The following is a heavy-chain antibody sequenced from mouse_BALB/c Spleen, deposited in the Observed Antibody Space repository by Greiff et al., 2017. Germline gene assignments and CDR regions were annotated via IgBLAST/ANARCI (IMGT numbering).Heavy chain of an antibody. CDR3: ARDDYYGSSFHFDC. Sequence: EVKVEESGGGLVQPGGSLRLSCATSGFTFTDYYMSWVRQPPGKALEWLGFIRNKANGYTTEYSASVKGRFTISRDNSQSILYLQMNTLRAEDSATYYCARDDYYGSSFHFDCWGQGTTRTVSS. CDR2: IRNKANGYTT. CDR1: GFTFTDYY. J-gene: IGHJ2*01. D-gene: IGHD1-1*01. V-gene: IGHV7-3*02.